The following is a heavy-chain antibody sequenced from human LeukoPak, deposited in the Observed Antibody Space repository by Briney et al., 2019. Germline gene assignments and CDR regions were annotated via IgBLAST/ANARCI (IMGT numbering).Heavy chain of an antibody. CDR2: ISYDGSNK. Sequence: GGSLRLSCAASGFTFSSYAMHWVRQAPGKGLEWVAVISYDGSNKYYADSVKGRFTISRDNSKNTLYLQMNSLRAEDTAVYYCAKDLWSPGYFDYWGQGTLVTVSS. CDR3: AKDLWSPGYFDY. V-gene: IGHV3-30-3*01. CDR1: GFTFSSYA. D-gene: IGHD1-14*01. J-gene: IGHJ4*02.